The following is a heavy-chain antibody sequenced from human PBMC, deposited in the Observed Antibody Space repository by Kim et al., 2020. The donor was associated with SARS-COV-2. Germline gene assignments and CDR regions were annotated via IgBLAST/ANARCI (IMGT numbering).Heavy chain of an antibody. CDR1: GFTFSSYS. J-gene: IGHJ6*02. V-gene: IGHV3-21*01. CDR2: ITSNSSNI. Sequence: GGSLRLSCAASGFTFSSYSMNWVRQAPGKGLEWVSSITSNSSNIYYADSVKGRFTISRDNAKNSLYLQMNSLRAEDTAVYYCARDSGSYDHYYSYVMAVWGPETPVTVSS. CDR3: ARDSGSYDHYYSYVMAV. D-gene: IGHD3-10*01.